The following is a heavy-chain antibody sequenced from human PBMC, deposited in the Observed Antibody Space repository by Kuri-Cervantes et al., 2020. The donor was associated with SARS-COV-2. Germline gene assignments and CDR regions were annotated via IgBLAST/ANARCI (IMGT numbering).Heavy chain of an antibody. Sequence: GGSLRLSCVASGFTFSSYAMSWVRQAPGKGLEWVSAISGSGGSTYYADSVKGRFTISRDNSKNTLYLQMNSLRAEDTAVYYCAKGEYQLLYGGISGYYYGMDVWGQGATVTVSS. V-gene: IGHV3-23*01. CDR1: GFTFSSYA. D-gene: IGHD2-2*02. J-gene: IGHJ6*02. CDR2: ISGSGGST. CDR3: AKGEYQLLYGGISGYYYGMDV.